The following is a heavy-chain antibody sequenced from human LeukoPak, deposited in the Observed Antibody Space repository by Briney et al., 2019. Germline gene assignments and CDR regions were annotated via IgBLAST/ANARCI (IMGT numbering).Heavy chain of an antibody. V-gene: IGHV3-66*02. CDR3: ARGRYYDSSGSRRYFDY. Sequence: GGSLRLSCAASGFTVSSNYMSWVRQAPEKGLEWVSVIYSGGSTYYADSVKGRFTISRDNSKNTLYLQMNSLRAEDTAVYYCARGRYYDSSGSRRYFDYWGQGTLVTVSS. CDR2: IYSGGST. D-gene: IGHD3-22*01. J-gene: IGHJ4*02. CDR1: GFTVSSNY.